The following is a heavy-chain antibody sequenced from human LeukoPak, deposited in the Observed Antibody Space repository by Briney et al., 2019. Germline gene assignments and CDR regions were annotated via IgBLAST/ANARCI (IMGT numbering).Heavy chain of an antibody. CDR1: GGSISSYY. CDR3: ARDQGTGVNWFDP. CDR2: IYYSGST. V-gene: IGHV4-59*01. J-gene: IGHJ5*02. D-gene: IGHD3-10*01. Sequence: SETLSLTCTVSGGSISSYYWSWIRQPPGKGLVWIGYIYYSGSTNYNPSLKSRVTISVDTSKNQFSLKLSSVTAADTAVYYCARDQGTGVNWFDPWGQGTLVTVSS.